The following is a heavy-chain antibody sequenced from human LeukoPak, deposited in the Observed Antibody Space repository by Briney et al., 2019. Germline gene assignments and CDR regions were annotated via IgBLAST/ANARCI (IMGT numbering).Heavy chain of an antibody. CDR2: IYYSGRT. J-gene: IGHJ4*02. Sequence: SETLSLTCTVSGGSISSSDYHWGWIRQPPGKGREWIGSIYYSGRTYYIPALKSLVTICVDTSKNQYFLKLSSVTAADTALYYCAPQERRTSANTAKFDYWGQGTLVTVSS. V-gene: IGHV4-39*01. D-gene: IGHD2-2*01. CDR3: APQERRTSANTAKFDY. CDR1: GGSISSSDYH.